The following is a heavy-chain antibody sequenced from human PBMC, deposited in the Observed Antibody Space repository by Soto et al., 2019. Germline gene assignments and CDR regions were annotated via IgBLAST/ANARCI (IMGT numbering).Heavy chain of an antibody. V-gene: IGHV3-33*01. CDR1: GFTFSSYG. Sequence: GGSLRLSCAASGFTFSSYGMHWVRQAPGKGLDWVAVIWYDGSNEYYADSVEGRFTISRDKSKNTLYLQMNSLRAEDTAVYYCARDICSGDSCYSFGYWGQGTLVTVSS. CDR2: IWYDGSNE. J-gene: IGHJ4*02. CDR3: ARDICSGDSCYSFGY. D-gene: IGHD2-15*01.